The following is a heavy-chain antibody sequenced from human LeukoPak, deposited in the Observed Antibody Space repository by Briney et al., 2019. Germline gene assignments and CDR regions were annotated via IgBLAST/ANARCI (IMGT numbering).Heavy chain of an antibody. D-gene: IGHD3-22*01. V-gene: IGHV4-34*01. CDR2: INHSGST. CDR1: GGSFSGYY. Sequence: SETLSLTCAVYGGSFSGYYWSWIRQPPGKGLEWIGEINHSGSTNYNPSLKSRVTISVDTSKNQFSLKLSSVTAADTAVHYCARGRSAYYYDSSGRRPDAFDIWGQGTMVTVSS. J-gene: IGHJ3*02. CDR3: ARGRSAYYYDSSGRRPDAFDI.